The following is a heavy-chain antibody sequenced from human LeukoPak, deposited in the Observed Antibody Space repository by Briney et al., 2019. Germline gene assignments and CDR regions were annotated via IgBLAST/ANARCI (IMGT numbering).Heavy chain of an antibody. CDR1: GSTVTIYA. D-gene: IGHD2-21*01. CDR2: IRGYNGNT. V-gene: IGHV1-18*01. Sequence: ASVKLSCKASGSTVTIYANSWVRQAPGPGLEWMGWIRGYNGNTNYAQKLQGRVIMTTDTSTSTAYMELRSLRSDDTAVYYCERDFRGFPYYFDYWGQGTLVTVSS. J-gene: IGHJ4*02. CDR3: ERDFRGFPYYFDY.